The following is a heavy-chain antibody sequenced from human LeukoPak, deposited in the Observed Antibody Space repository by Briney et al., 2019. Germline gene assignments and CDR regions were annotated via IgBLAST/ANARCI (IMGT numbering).Heavy chain of an antibody. J-gene: IGHJ4*02. CDR3: ARAGFIVGATEDYFDY. V-gene: IGHV4-61*05. D-gene: IGHD1-26*01. CDR1: GGSISSSSYY. CDR2: IYYSGST. Sequence: PSETLSLTCTVSGGSISSSSYYWGWIRQPPGKGLEWIGYIYYSGSTNYNPSLKSRVTISVDTSKNQFSLKLSSVTAADTAVYYCARAGFIVGATEDYFDYWGQGTLVTVSS.